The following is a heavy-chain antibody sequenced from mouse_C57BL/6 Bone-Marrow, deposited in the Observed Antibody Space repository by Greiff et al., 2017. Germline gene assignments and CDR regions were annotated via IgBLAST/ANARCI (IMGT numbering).Heavy chain of an antibody. CDR2: IYPGSGST. Sequence: QVQLQQPGAELVKPGASVKMSCKASGYTFTSYWITWVKQRPGQGLEWIGDIYPGSGSTNYNEKFKSKATLTVDTSSSTAYMQLSSLTSEDSAVYYCARWDDGYYLYWDFVVGGTGPPVPVSS. J-gene: IGHJ1*03. CDR1: GYTFTSYW. D-gene: IGHD2-3*01. CDR3: ARWDDGYYLYWDFVV. V-gene: IGHV1-55*01.